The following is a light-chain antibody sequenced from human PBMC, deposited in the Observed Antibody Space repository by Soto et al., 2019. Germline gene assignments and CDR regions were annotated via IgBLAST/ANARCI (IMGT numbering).Light chain of an antibody. Sequence: QSALTQPPSASGSPGQSVTISCTGTSSDVGAYNYVSWYQQHPGKAPKLMIYEVNKRPSGVPDRLSGSKSGNTASLTVSGLQAEDEANYYCSSYAGSNPLVVFGGGTKLTVL. V-gene: IGLV2-8*01. CDR3: SSYAGSNPLVV. CDR1: SSDVGAYNY. J-gene: IGLJ2*01. CDR2: EVN.